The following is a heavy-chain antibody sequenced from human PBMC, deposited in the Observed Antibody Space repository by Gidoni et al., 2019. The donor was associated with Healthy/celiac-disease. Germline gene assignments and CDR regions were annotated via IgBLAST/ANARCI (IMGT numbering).Heavy chain of an antibody. CDR3: ARGGVVVVIATRDYYYGMDV. Sequence: QVQLQQWGTGLLKPSETLSLTGAVYGVSFTGYYWSGISQPPGKVLEWIGDINHSGSTNDTPFLKRRVTISVDTSTNQFSVKLSSVPAADTAVSYCARGGVVVVIATRDYYYGMDVWGQGTTVTVSS. CDR2: INHSGST. CDR1: GVSFTGYY. V-gene: IGHV4-34*01. D-gene: IGHD2-21*01. J-gene: IGHJ6*02.